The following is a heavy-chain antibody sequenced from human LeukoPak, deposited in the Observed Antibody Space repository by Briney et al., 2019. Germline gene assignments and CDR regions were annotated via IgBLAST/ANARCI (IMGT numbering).Heavy chain of an antibody. CDR3: VRGTGY. J-gene: IGHJ4*02. CDR1: GFTFSTYV. V-gene: IGHV3-64D*06. Sequence: GGSLRFSCSVSGFTFSTYVMHWVRQAPGKGLESVSAISSNGDNTYYADSVKGRFTISRDNSKNMLYLQMSSLRAHDTAVYYWVRGTGYWGQGTLVTVSS. CDR2: ISSNGDNT.